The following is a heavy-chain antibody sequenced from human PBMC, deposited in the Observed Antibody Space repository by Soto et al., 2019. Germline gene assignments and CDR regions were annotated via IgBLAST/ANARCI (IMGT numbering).Heavy chain of an antibody. J-gene: IGHJ6*02. CDR2: ISYDGSNK. CDR3: AKDMEQYYYYGMDV. Sequence: GGSLRLSCAASGFTFSSYGMHRVRQAPGKGLEWVAVISYDGSNKYYADSVKGRFTISRDNSKNTLYLQMNSLRAEDTAVYYCAKDMEQYYYYGMDVWGQGTTVTVSS. CDR1: GFTFSSYG. D-gene: IGHD1-1*01. V-gene: IGHV3-30*18.